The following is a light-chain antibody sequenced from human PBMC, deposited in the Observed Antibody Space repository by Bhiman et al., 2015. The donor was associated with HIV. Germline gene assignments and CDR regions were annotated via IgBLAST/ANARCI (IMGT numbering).Light chain of an antibody. CDR3: SSYTTSSTWV. J-gene: IGLJ3*02. CDR2: GNI. CDR1: SSNIGAGYD. V-gene: IGLV1-40*01. Sequence: QSVLTQPPSVSGAPGQRVTISCTGSSSNIGAGYDVHWYQQLPGTAPKLLIYGNINRPSGVPDRFSGSKSGNTASLTISGLQADDEADYYCSSYTTSSTWVFGGGTNLTVL.